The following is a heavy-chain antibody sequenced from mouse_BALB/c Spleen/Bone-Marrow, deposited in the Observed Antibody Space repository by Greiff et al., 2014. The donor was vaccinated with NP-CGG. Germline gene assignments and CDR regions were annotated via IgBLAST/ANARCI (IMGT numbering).Heavy chain of an antibody. J-gene: IGHJ2*01. CDR2: IYPANDNT. CDR1: GFKIKNNY. D-gene: IGHD4-1*01. V-gene: IGHV14-3*02. CDR3: APLTGTFDY. Sequence: VQLKQPGAELVKPGASVKLSCTASGFKIKNNYMNWGKQRPEQGLEWIGRIYPANDNTQYDPKFQDKATITADTSSNTAYLQLSSLTSEDTAVYYCAPLTGTFDYWGQGTTLTVSS.